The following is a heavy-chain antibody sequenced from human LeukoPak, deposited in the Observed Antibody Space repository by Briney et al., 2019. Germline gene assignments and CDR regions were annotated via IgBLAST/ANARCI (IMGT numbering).Heavy chain of an antibody. V-gene: IGHV3-30*04. CDR3: ASWGLRDYYDSSGYYFDY. CDR2: ISYDGSNK. CDR1: GFTFSSYA. J-gene: IGHJ4*02. D-gene: IGHD3-22*01. Sequence: GGSLRLSCAASGFTFSSYAMHWVRQAPGKGLEWVAVISYDGSNKYYADSVKGRFTISRDNSKNTLYLQMNSLRAEDTAVYYCASWGLRDYYDSSGYYFDYWGQGTLVTVSS.